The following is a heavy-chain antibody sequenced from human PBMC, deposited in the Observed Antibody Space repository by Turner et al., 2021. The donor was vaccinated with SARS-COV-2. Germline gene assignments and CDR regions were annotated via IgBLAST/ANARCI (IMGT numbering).Heavy chain of an antibody. D-gene: IGHD3-3*01. J-gene: IGHJ4*02. CDR1: GFTFNNFA. Sequence: QVQLVESGGGVVQPWRFLSLSCTASGFTFNNFAMHWVRQAPGKGLEWVAIISNHGTSQFYADSVKGRFSISRDNSKNTVFLQMNSLRAEDTAVYYCARVDSPTKGFYFDYCGQGTLVTVSS. CDR3: ARVDSPTKGFYFDY. CDR2: ISNHGTSQ. V-gene: IGHV3-30-3*01.